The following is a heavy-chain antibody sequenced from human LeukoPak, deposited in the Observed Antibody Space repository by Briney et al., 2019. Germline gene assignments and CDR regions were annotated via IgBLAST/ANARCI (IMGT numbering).Heavy chain of an antibody. CDR1: GYTFTGYY. V-gene: IGHV1-2*02. J-gene: IGHJ4*02. D-gene: IGHD3-10*01. CDR2: INPNSGGT. CDR3: ARDRVVPPHHIDY. Sequence: ASVKVSCKASGYTFTGYYMHWVRQAPGQGLEWMGWINPNSGGTNYAQKFQGRVTMTRDTSISTAYMELSRLRSDDTAVYYCARDRVVPPHHIDYWGQGTLVTVSS.